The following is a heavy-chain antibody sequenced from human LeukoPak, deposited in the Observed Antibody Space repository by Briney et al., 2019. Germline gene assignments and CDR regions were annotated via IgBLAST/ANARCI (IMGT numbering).Heavy chain of an antibody. CDR3: ARTNSRSSNYYYGMDV. Sequence: GGSLRLSCAASGFTFSSYGMRWVRQAPGKGLEWLAVIWYDGSNSYYADSVKGQFTISRDSSKNTLYLQMNSLRAEDTAVYYCARTNSRSSNYYYGMDVWGQGTTVTVSS. V-gene: IGHV3-33*01. D-gene: IGHD6-6*01. J-gene: IGHJ6*02. CDR1: GFTFSSYG. CDR2: IWYDGSNS.